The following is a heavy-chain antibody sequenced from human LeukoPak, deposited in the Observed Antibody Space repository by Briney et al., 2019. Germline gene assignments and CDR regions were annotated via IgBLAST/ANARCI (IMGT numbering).Heavy chain of an antibody. CDR1: GFTFNSYG. V-gene: IGHV3-30*03. D-gene: IGHD1-26*01. CDR2: ISYDGNTK. J-gene: IGHJ4*02. CDR3: ASSGSYRFDY. Sequence: GGSLRLSCAASGFTFNSYGMHWVRQGPGKGLEWVAVISYDGNTKDYADSVKGRFTISRDNSKNTLYLQMNSLRAEDTAVYYCASSGSYRFDYWGQGTLVTVSS.